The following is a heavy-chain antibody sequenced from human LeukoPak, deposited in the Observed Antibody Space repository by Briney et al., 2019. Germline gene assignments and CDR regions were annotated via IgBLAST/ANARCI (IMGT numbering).Heavy chain of an antibody. Sequence: SETLSLTCAVYGGSFSGYYWSWIRQPPGKGLEWIGEINHSGSTNYNPSLKSRVTISVGTSKNQFSLKLSSVTAADTAVYYCARGVNYDSSGYFDYWGQGTLVTVSS. CDR2: INHSGST. V-gene: IGHV4-34*01. J-gene: IGHJ4*02. CDR3: ARGVNYDSSGYFDY. CDR1: GGSFSGYY. D-gene: IGHD3-22*01.